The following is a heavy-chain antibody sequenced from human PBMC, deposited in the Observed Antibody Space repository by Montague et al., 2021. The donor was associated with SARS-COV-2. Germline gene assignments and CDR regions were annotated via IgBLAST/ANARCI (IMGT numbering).Heavy chain of an antibody. CDR2: IYYSGTT. CDR3: ARDVRVRDDEVWFDP. CDR1: GGSITTTSYY. D-gene: IGHD3-10*02. J-gene: IGHJ5*02. Sequence: SETLSLTCTVSGGSITTTSYYWVWIRQPPGQGLEWIVSIYYSGTTDYNPSLQSRVTISVDTSKNQFSLRLSSLSAADTAMYYCARDVRVRDDEVWFDPWGQGTLLTVSS. V-gene: IGHV4-39*07.